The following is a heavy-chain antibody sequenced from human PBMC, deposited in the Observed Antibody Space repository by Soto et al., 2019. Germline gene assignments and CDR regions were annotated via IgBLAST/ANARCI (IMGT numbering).Heavy chain of an antibody. Sequence: ESGPTLVNPTQTLTLTCTFSGFSLSTSGMCVSWIRQPPGKALEWLALIDWDDDKYYSTSLKTRLTIPKDTSKNQVVLTMTNMDPVDTATYYCARIKASSGPRGDYYYYYGMDVWGQGTTVTVS. V-gene: IGHV2-70*01. CDR1: GFSLSTSGMC. CDR3: ARIKASSGPRGDYYYYYGMDV. J-gene: IGHJ6*02. CDR2: IDWDDDK. D-gene: IGHD6-19*01.